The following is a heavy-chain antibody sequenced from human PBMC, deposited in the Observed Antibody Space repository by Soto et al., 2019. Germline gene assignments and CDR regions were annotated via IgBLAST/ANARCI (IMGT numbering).Heavy chain of an antibody. D-gene: IGHD6-6*01. V-gene: IGHV3-23*01. CDR1: GFTFSNHA. J-gene: IGHJ4*02. CDR2: ISKSGDGI. CDR3: ERAPSIAAYFDY. Sequence: GGSLRLSCAVSGFTFSNHAIIWGRQAPGKGLEKVSVISKSGDGIYNADSVTGRFTISRDNYKTTLYLQMNSLRAEDTAVYYCERAPSIAAYFDYWGQGTLVTVSS.